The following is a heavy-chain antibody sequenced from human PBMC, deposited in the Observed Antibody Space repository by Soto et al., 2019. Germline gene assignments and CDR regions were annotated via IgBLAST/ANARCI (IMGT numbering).Heavy chain of an antibody. CDR1: GGSISSHY. Sequence: PSETLSLTCTVSGGSISSHYWSWIRQSPGKALEWIGYTYYSESTNYNPSLKSRVTISVGPSENQFSLKLSSLTAADTAVYYCAGSSYSRSYYYYGMDVWGQGTTVTVSS. V-gene: IGHV4-59*11. CDR3: AGSSYSRSYYYYGMDV. CDR2: TYYSEST. D-gene: IGHD6-13*01. J-gene: IGHJ6*02.